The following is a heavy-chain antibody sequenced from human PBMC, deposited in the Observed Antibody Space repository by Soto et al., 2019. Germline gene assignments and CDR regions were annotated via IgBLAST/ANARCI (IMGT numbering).Heavy chain of an antibody. CDR1: GGSISTNDW. V-gene: IGHV4-4*02. D-gene: IGHD2-15*01. J-gene: IGHJ4*02. CDR2: IYHSGIT. Sequence: QVQLQESGPGLVKPSGTLSLTCTVSGGSISTNDWWSWVRQPPGKGLEWIGEIYHSGITNYNPSLKIRVTMSVEKSKNQFSLMLASVTAADTAMYHCARDAAKPGETDRFDYWGQGTLVTVSS. CDR3: ARDAAKPGETDRFDY.